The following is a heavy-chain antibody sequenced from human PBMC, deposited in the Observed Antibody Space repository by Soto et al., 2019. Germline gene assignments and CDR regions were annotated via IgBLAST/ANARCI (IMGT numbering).Heavy chain of an antibody. V-gene: IGHV3-23*01. Sequence: GSLRLSCTASGFTFSNYAMSWVRQAPGKGLEWVSTFSSGGGGTYYADSVKGRFTISRDDSKNTLSLQMNSLRAEDTAVYYCTKANRYCSGANCFTFDYWGLGT. CDR2: FSSGGGGT. CDR1: GFTFSNYA. D-gene: IGHD2-15*01. CDR3: TKANRYCSGANCFTFDY. J-gene: IGHJ4*02.